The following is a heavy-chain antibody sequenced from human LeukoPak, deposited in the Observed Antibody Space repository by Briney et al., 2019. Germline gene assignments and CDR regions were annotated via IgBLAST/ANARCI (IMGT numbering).Heavy chain of an antibody. CDR1: GGTFSSYA. CDR2: IIPIFGTA. D-gene: IGHD3-3*01. J-gene: IGHJ4*02. CDR3: AREGSSHDFGY. V-gene: IGHV1-69*05. Sequence: ASVKVSCKASGGTFSSYAISWVRQAPGQGLEWMGGIIPIFGTANYAQKFQGRVTITTDESTSTAYMELRSLRSEDPAVYYCAREGSSHDFGYWGQGTLVTVSS.